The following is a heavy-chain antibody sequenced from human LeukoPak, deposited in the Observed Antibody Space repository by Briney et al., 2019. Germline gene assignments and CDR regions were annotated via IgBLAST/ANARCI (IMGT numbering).Heavy chain of an antibody. CDR3: ARDNGYSGDDEVNY. V-gene: IGHV3-74*01. Sequence: GGSLRLSCAASGFTFSSCALSWVRQAPGKGLVWVSRINSDGSNTIYADSVKGRFTISRDNAKNTLYLQMNSLRAEDTAVYYCARDNGYSGDDEVNYWGQGTMVTVSS. CDR1: GFTFSSCA. J-gene: IGHJ4*02. CDR2: INSDGSNT. D-gene: IGHD5-12*01.